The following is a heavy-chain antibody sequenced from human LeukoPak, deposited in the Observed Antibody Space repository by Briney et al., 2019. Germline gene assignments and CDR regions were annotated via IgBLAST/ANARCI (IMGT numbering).Heavy chain of an antibody. D-gene: IGHD2-2*01. CDR2: INPNSGGT. CDR1: GYTFTGYY. V-gene: IGHV1-2*02. Sequence: GASVKVSCKASGYTFTGYYMHWVRQAPGQGLEWMGWINPNSGGTNYAQKFQGRVTMTRDTSISTAYMELSRLRSDDTAVYYCARSCSSASCPIDYWGQGTLVTVSS. J-gene: IGHJ4*02. CDR3: ARSCSSASCPIDY.